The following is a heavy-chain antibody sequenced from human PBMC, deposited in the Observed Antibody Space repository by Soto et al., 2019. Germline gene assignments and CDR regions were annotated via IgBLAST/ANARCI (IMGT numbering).Heavy chain of an antibody. J-gene: IGHJ4*02. CDR3: ARENWNYDCDY. Sequence: GASVKVSCKGFGYIFTGYYIHRVRQAPGQGLEWMGWINPASGGTNYAQKFQGRVTMTRDMSFSTAYMELSRLGSDDTAVYYCARENWNYDCDYWGQGTLVTVSS. CDR1: GYIFTGYY. D-gene: IGHD1-7*01. CDR2: INPASGGT. V-gene: IGHV1-2*02.